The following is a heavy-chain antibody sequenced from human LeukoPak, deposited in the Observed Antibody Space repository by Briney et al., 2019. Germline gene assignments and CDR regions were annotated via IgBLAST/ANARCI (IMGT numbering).Heavy chain of an antibody. D-gene: IGHD6-13*01. V-gene: IGHV4-59*01. J-gene: IGHJ4*02. Sequence: SETLSLTCTVSGGSISNYYWSWIRQPPGKGLEWIGYIYSSGSTNYNPSLKSRVTISVDTSKNQFSLKLSSVTAADTAVYYCARVKYTSSWSFDYWGQGTLVTASS. CDR3: ARVKYTSSWSFDY. CDR1: GGSISNYY. CDR2: IYSSGST.